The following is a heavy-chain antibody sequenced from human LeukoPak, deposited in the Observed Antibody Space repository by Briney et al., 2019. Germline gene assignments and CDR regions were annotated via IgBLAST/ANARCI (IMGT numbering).Heavy chain of an antibody. CDR2: MYYTGSS. Sequence: SETLSLTCSVSGGSISTYSWTWIRQAPGKGLEWIGYMYYTGSSNYNPSLESRVAISIDTSKNQFSLKLTSVTPADTAVSYCARGGYRSYYYVDVWGKGTTVIVSS. V-gene: IGHV4-59*01. CDR1: GGSISTYS. J-gene: IGHJ6*03. CDR3: ARGGYRSYYYVDV. D-gene: IGHD3-16*02.